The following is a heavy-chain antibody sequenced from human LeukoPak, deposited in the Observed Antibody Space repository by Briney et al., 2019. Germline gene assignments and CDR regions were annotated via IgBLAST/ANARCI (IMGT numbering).Heavy chain of an antibody. V-gene: IGHV3-7*01. CDR3: ATKQWLAPPPDS. Sequence: GGSLRLSCAASGFTFSNYWMTWVRQAPGKGLEWVANIKQDGSEKNYGDSVKGRFTVSRDNADNTMFLQMNSVRDEDTAVYYCATKQWLAPPPDSWGQGTPVTVSS. CDR2: IKQDGSEK. D-gene: IGHD6-19*01. J-gene: IGHJ4*02. CDR1: GFTFSNYW.